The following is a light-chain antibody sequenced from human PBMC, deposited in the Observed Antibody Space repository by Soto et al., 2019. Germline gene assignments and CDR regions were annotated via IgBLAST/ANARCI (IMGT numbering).Light chain of an antibody. V-gene: IGLV2-14*01. CDR1: SSDVGGYRH. J-gene: IGLJ3*02. CDR3: NSYTNIGTFWV. Sequence: QSALTQPASLSGSPGQSITISCTGTSSDVGGYRHVSWYQQHPGKVPKLLIYEVVNLPSGVSDRFSGSKSGNTASLTISGLQAEDEADYYCNSYTNIGTFWVFGGGTKLTVL. CDR2: EVV.